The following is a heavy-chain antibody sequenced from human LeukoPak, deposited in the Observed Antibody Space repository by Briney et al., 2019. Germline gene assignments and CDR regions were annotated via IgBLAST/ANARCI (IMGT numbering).Heavy chain of an antibody. CDR2: IKQDGSEK. CDR3: ARISITIFGVVMGFFDY. CDR1: GFTFSSYW. Sequence: GGSLRLSCAASGFTFSSYWMSWVRQAPGKGLEWVANIKQDGSEKYYVDSVKGRFTISRDNAKNSLYLQMNSLRAEDTAVYYCARISITIFGVVMGFFDYWGQGTLVTVSS. D-gene: IGHD3-3*01. V-gene: IGHV3-7*01. J-gene: IGHJ4*02.